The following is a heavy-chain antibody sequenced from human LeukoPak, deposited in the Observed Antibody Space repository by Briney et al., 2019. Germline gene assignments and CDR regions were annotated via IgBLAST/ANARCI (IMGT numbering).Heavy chain of an antibody. CDR2: IKFDESEK. CDR3: TRVTTNGYFEY. CDR1: GSTFSSFW. J-gene: IGHJ4*02. Sequence: GGSLRLSCAASGSTFSSFWMGWVRQAPGKGLEWVASIKFDESEKHHVDSVKGRFTISRDNSRNSLFLQMNSLRAEDTAVYFCTRVTTNGYFEYWGQGTLVTVSS. D-gene: IGHD1-1*01. V-gene: IGHV3-7*04.